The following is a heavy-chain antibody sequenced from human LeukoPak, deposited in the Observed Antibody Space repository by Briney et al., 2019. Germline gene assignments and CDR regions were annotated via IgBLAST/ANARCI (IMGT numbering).Heavy chain of an antibody. CDR3: ARVKRVGATPFDY. J-gene: IGHJ4*02. V-gene: IGHV4-38-2*02. CDR2: FYHSGST. CDR1: GYSISSGYY. Sequence: SETLSLTCTVSGYSISSGYYWGWIRQPPGKGLEWIGSFYHSGSTYYNPSLKSRVTISLDTSKNQFSLKLSSVTAADTAVYYCARVKRVGATPFDYWGQGTLVTVSS. D-gene: IGHD1-26*01.